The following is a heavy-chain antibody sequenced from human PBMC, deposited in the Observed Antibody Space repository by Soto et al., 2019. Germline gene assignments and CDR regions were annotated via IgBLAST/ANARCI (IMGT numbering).Heavy chain of an antibody. J-gene: IGHJ3*02. Sequence: SETLSLTCTVSGDSISSSNSHWGWTRQPPGKGLEYIGSVYYGGAIFYSGDIYYNPSLKSRVTISVDTSKNQFSLRLSSVTAADTGVYYCVRYDRINMKPYSPEGFHIWGQGTMVTVSS. CDR2: VYYGGAIFYSGDI. D-gene: IGHD3-3*02. V-gene: IGHV4-39*01. CDR1: GDSISSSNSH. CDR3: VRYDRINMKPYSPEGFHI.